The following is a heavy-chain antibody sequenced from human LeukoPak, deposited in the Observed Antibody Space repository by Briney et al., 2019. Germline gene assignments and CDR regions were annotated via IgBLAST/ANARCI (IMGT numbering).Heavy chain of an antibody. Sequence: PGGSLRLSCAASGFTFSSYSMNWVRQAPGKGLEWVSAISSSSSHIYYADSVKGRFTISRDNAKNSHYLQMNSLRAEDTAVYYCAKALYWYFDLWGRGTLVTVSS. V-gene: IGHV3-21*01. CDR3: AKALYWYFDL. CDR2: ISSSSSHI. J-gene: IGHJ2*01. CDR1: GFTFSSYS.